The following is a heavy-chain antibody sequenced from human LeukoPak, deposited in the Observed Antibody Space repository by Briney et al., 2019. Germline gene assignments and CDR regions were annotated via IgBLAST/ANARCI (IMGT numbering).Heavy chain of an antibody. D-gene: IGHD3-10*01. Sequence: SETLSLTCTVSGGSISSSSYYWGWIRQPPGKGLEWIGSIYYSGSTYYNPSLKSRVTISVDTSKNQFSLKLSSVTAADTAVYYCARGEVLLWFGELLYPPSIDYWGQGTLVTVSS. CDR2: IYYSGST. V-gene: IGHV4-39*01. CDR1: GGSISSSSYY. J-gene: IGHJ4*02. CDR3: ARGEVLLWFGELLYPPSIDY.